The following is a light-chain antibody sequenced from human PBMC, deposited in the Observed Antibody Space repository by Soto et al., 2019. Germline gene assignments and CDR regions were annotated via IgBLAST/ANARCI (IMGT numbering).Light chain of an antibody. V-gene: IGKV1-8*01. Sequence: AIRMTQSPSSLSASTGDRVTITCRASQGISRYLAWYQQKPGKAPKLLIYASSTLQSGVPSRFSGSGSGTDFTLTISCLQSVDFATYYCQQYYSYPPTFGQGTKVEIK. CDR1: QGISRY. CDR2: ASS. J-gene: IGKJ1*01. CDR3: QQYYSYPPT.